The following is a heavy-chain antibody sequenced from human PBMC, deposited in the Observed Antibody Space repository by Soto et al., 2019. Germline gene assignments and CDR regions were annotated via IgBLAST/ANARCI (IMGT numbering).Heavy chain of an antibody. J-gene: IGHJ4*02. CDR1: GFTFSSYS. Sequence: GGSLRLSCSASGFTFSSYSIHWVRQAPGKGLEYVSAISSNGGSTYYADSVKGRFTISRDNSKKTLYLQMSSLRAEDTAVYYCVKDHGSWGDFDYWGQRTLVAVSS. CDR2: ISSNGGST. D-gene: IGHD6-6*01. CDR3: VKDHGSWGDFDY. V-gene: IGHV3-64D*09.